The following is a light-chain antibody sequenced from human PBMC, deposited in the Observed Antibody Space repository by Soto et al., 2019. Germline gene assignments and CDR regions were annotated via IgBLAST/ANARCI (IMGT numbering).Light chain of an antibody. CDR1: SSNIGTNT. J-gene: IGLJ3*02. CDR3: AAWYDSLNGPV. CDR2: NNN. Sequence: QSVLTQPPSASGTPGQRVTISCSGSSSNIGTNTVNWYQQLPGTAPKLLIYNNNQRPSGVPDQFSGSKSGTSASLAISGLQSEDEADYYCAAWYDSLNGPVFGGGTQLTVL. V-gene: IGLV1-44*01.